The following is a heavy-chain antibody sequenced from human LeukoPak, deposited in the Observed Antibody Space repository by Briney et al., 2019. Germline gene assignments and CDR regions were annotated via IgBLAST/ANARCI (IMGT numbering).Heavy chain of an antibody. J-gene: IGHJ4*02. V-gene: IGHV3-11*04. CDR3: ARGELQPGIAVAEEYY. CDR1: GFTFSDSY. CDR2: ISSGSTYI. D-gene: IGHD6-19*01. Sequence: GGSLKLSCAASGFTFSDSYMSWIRQVPGKGLEWVSSISSGSTYIYNADSVQGRFTISRDNAKNSLFLLVNSLRAEDTAVYYCARGELQPGIAVAEEYYWGQGTLVTVSS.